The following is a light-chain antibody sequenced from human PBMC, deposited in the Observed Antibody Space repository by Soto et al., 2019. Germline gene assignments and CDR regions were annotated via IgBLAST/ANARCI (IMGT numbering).Light chain of an antibody. CDR1: QSLLHSAGKTF. V-gene: IGKV2D-29*01. Sequence: EIVMTQTPPSLSVTPGQPAAISCKSTQSLLHSAGKTFLHWYLYKPGQPPQLLIYEVSHRFSREPQRLSRSGSGTKFTLKISRVEADDVGVYYCMQSIQLPYTFGQGTKLDIK. CDR3: MQSIQLPYT. J-gene: IGKJ2*01. CDR2: EVS.